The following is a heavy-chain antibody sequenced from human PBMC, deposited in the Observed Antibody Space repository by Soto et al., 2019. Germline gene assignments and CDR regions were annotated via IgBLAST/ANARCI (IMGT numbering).Heavy chain of an antibody. J-gene: IGHJ4*02. V-gene: IGHV3-21*01. CDR2: ISSSSSYI. Sequence: GGSLRLSCAASGFTFSSYSMNWVRQAPGKGLECVSSISSSSSYIYYADSVKGRFTISRDNAKNSLYLQMNSLRAEDTAVYYCPRDSPYYYDSSGYCPFDYWGQGTLVTVSS. D-gene: IGHD3-22*01. CDR1: GFTFSSYS. CDR3: PRDSPYYYDSSGYCPFDY.